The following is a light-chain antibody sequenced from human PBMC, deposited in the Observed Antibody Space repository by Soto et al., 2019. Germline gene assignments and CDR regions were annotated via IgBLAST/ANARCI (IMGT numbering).Light chain of an antibody. CDR2: GTS. J-gene: IGKJ5*01. CDR3: QQYNDWPPIT. V-gene: IGKV3D-15*01. CDR1: QSLSSSY. Sequence: VLTQSPGTLSLSPGESATLSCRASQSLSSSYLAWYQQKPGQAPRLIMYGTSSRATGIPATFSGSGSGTEFTLTISSLQSEDFAVYYCQQYNDWPPITCGQGTRLEIK.